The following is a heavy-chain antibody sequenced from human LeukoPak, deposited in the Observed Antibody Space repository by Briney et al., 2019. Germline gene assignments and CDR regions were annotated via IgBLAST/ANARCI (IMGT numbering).Heavy chain of an antibody. CDR1: GGSFSGYY. CDR3: ARQATMPPPGDY. V-gene: IGHV4-34*01. Sequence: SETLSLTCAVYGGSFSGYYWSWIRQPPGKGLEWIGEINHSGSTNYNPSLKSRVTISVDTSKNQFSLKLSSVTAADTAVYYCARQATMPPPGDYWGQGTLVTVSS. CDR2: INHSGST. J-gene: IGHJ4*02. D-gene: IGHD5-24*01.